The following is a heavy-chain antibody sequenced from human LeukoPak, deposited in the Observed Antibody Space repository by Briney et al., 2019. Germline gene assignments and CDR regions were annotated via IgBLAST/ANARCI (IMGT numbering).Heavy chain of an antibody. CDR2: ISGRGGST. V-gene: IGHV3-23*01. Sequence: GESLRHSCVASGFPLSSYAMRWVRQAPGKGLEWVSGISGRGGSTYYADSVKGRFTISRDNSKNTLFLQMNRLRAEDTAVYYCAKETYSSGWYPYFDYWGQGTLVTVSS. CDR1: GFPLSSYA. CDR3: AKETYSSGWYPYFDY. J-gene: IGHJ4*02. D-gene: IGHD6-19*01.